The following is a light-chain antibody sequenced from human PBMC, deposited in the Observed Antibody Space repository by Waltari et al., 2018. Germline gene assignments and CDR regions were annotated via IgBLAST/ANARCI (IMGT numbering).Light chain of an antibody. J-gene: IGKJ1*01. V-gene: IGKV3-20*01. CDR3: QKYDFLPAT. CDR1: QGVGEY. CDR2: HTS. Sequence: EMVLTQSPGTLSLSPGERATLSCRASQGVGEYLAWYQQRPGHAPRLPLYHTSIRATGIPDRFSCSGYGTDFSLTISRLEPEDFAVYYCQKYDFLPATFGQGTTVEIK.